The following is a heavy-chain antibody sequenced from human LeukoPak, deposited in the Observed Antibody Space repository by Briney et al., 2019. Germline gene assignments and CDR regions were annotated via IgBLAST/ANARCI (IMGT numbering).Heavy chain of an antibody. D-gene: IGHD3-22*01. CDR3: ARGPDSALDY. CDR1: GGSISSGGYY. J-gene: IGHJ4*02. V-gene: IGHV4-31*03. CDR2: IYYSGST. Sequence: SETLPLTCTVSGGSISSGGYYWSWIRQHPGKGLEWTGYIYYSGSTYYNPSLKSRVTISVDTSKNQFSLKLSSVTAADTAVYYCARGPDSALDYWGQGTLVTVSS.